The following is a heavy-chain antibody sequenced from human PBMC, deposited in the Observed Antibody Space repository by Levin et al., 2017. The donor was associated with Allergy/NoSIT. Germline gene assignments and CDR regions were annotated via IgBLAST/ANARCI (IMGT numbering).Heavy chain of an antibody. CDR3: TTDDIVGALSGDY. Sequence: SLRLSCAASGFTFSNAWMSWVRQAPGKGLDGFFLLPLPPSFFTPSSAAPVKGRFTISRDDSKNTLYLQMNSLKTEDTAVYYCTTDDIVGALSGDYWGQGTLVTVSS. D-gene: IGHD1-26*01. J-gene: IGHJ4*02. V-gene: IGHV3-15*01. CDR2: LPLPPSFFTP. CDR1: GFTFSNAW.